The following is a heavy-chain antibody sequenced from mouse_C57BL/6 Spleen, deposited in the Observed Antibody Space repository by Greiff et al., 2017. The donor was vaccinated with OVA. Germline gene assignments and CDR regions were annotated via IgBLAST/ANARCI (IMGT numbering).Heavy chain of an antibody. CDR2: IDPNSGGT. J-gene: IGHJ2*01. Sequence: QVQLQQPGAELVKPGASVKLSCKASGYTFTSYWMHWVKQRPGRGLEWIGRIDPNSGGTKYNEKFKSKATLTVDKPPSTTYMQRISLTSEDSEVYDCERGYDGSSPDRDYWGQGTTLTVSS. CDR1: GYTFTSYW. V-gene: IGHV1-72*01. CDR3: ERGYDGSSPDRDY. D-gene: IGHD1-1*01.